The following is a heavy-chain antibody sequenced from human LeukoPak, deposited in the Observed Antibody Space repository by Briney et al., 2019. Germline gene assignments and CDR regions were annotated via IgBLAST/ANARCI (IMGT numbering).Heavy chain of an antibody. CDR2: INPNSGGT. V-gene: IGHV1-2*02. CDR1: GYTFTCYY. D-gene: IGHD3-9*01. Sequence: ASVKVSCKASGYTFTCYYMHWVRQAPGQGLEWMGWINPNSGGTNYAQKFQGRVTMTRDTSISTAYMELSRLRSDDTAVYYCARALPYYDILTGPKYYFDYWGQGTLVTVSS. CDR3: ARALPYYDILTGPKYYFDY. J-gene: IGHJ4*02.